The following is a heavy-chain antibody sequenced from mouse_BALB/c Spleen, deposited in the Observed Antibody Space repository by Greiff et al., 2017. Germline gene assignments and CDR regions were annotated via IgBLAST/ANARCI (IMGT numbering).Heavy chain of an antibody. CDR2: INSNGGST. Sequence: EVQGVESGGGLVQPGGSLKLSCAASGFTFSSYGMSWVRQTPDKRLELVATINSNGGSTYYPDSVKGRFTISRDNAKNTLYLQMSSLKSEDTAMYYCARDPIYYGSSYLDYWGQGTTLTVSS. D-gene: IGHD1-1*01. CDR3: ARDPIYYGSSYLDY. V-gene: IGHV5-6-3*01. J-gene: IGHJ2*01. CDR1: GFTFSSYG.